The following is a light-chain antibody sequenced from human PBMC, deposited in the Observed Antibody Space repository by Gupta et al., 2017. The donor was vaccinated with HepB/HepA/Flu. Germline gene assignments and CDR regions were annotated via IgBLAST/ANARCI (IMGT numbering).Light chain of an antibody. CDR3: QQYKTYPLT. CDR2: KAS. J-gene: IGKJ4*01. V-gene: IGKV1-5*03. Sequence: DIQMTQSPSTLSASVGDRVTITCRASLTIDTWRAWYQQKPGKAPRLIIYKASILQSGVPSRCSGSGSGTEFILTISSLQPDDFATYYCQQYKTYPLTFGGGTVVETK. CDR1: LTIDTW.